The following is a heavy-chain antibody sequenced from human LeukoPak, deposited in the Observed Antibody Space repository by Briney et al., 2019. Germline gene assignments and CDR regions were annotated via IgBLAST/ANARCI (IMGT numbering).Heavy chain of an antibody. CDR2: VYENGST. CDR1: GGSITRSNW. J-gene: IGHJ3*02. V-gene: IGHV4-4*02. CDR3: ARRRVGGTDALDI. Sequence: PSETLSLTCVVSGGSITRSNWWSWVRQPPGKGLEYIGEVYENGSTNYKPSLKSRITVSVDKSKNQFSLKLSSVTAADTGVYYCARRRVGGTDALDIWGQGTMVIVSS. D-gene: IGHD3-10*01.